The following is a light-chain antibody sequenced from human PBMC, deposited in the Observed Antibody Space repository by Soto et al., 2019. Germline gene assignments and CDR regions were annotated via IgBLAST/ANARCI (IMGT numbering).Light chain of an antibody. CDR1: NIGSKS. J-gene: IGLJ7*01. CDR2: DDR. CDR3: QVWDSSSEHIV. V-gene: IGLV3-21*02. Sequence: SYELTQPPSVSVAPGQTARITCGGNNIGSKSVHWYQLKPGQAPVLVIYDDRDRPSGIPERFSGSKSGSTATLTISWVEAGDEADYYCQVWDSSSEHIVFGGGTQLTVL.